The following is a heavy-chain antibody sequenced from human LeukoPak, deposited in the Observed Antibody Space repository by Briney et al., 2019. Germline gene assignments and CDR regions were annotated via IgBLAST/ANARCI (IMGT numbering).Heavy chain of an antibody. CDR3: ARSATYCSGGSCYWFDP. V-gene: IGHV1-69*04. D-gene: IGHD2-15*01. Sequence: SVKVSCKASGGTFSSYAISWVRQAPGQGLEWMGRIIPIFGIANCAQKFQGRVTITADKSTSTAYMELSSLRSEDTAVYYCARSATYCSGGSCYWFDPWGQGTLVTVSS. CDR2: IIPIFGIA. CDR1: GGTFSSYA. J-gene: IGHJ5*02.